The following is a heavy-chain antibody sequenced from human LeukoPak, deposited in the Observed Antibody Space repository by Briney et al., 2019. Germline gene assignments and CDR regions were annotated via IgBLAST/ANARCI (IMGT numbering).Heavy chain of an antibody. V-gene: IGHV3-53*01. CDR1: GFTVSSNY. Sequence: GGSLGLSRAASGFTVSSNYMSWVRQAPGKGLEWVSVIYSDGRTYYADSVKGRFTISRDNSKNTLYLETNSLRAEDTALYYCATSYDMGWLIGYWGQGTLVTVSS. D-gene: IGHD3/OR15-3a*01. CDR3: ATSYDMGWLIGY. J-gene: IGHJ4*02. CDR2: IYSDGRT.